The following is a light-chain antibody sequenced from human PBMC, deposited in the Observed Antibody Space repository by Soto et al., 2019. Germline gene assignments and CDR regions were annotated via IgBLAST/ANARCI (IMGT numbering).Light chain of an antibody. Sequence: QSVLTQPASVSGSPGQSIAISCTGTSSDIGTYNLVSWYQQHPGKAPKLMISEVNKRPSGVSNRFSGSKSCNTASLTLSGLQTEDEADYYCCSFAGRGTGVFGTGPQVTVL. CDR2: EVN. V-gene: IGLV2-23*02. CDR3: CSFAGRGTGV. CDR1: SSDIGTYNL. J-gene: IGLJ1*01.